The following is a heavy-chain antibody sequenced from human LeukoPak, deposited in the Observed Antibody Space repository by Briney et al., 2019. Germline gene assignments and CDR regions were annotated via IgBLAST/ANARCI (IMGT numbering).Heavy chain of an antibody. CDR3: ARSGDFWYFDL. D-gene: IGHD2-21*01. Sequence: SETLSLTCSVSGGSISSRSYYWGWIRPPPGKGLEWIGSVYYSGSTFYNPSLKSRVTISVDTSKIQFSLRLSSVTPADTAVYYCARSGDFWYFDLWGRGTLVTVSS. J-gene: IGHJ2*01. CDR2: VYYSGST. CDR1: GGSISSRSYY. V-gene: IGHV4-39*07.